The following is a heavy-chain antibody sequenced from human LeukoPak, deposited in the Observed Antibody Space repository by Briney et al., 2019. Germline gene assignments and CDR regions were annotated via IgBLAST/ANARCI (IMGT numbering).Heavy chain of an antibody. V-gene: IGHV1-46*01. CDR3: ARSRSKYDFWSGLSYYYYYMDV. CDR2: INPSGGST. Sequence: ASVKVSCKASGYTFTSYYMHWVRQAPGQGLEWMGIINPSGGSTSYAQKFQGRVTMTRDTSTSTVYMELSSLRSEDTAVYYCARSRSKYDFWSGLSYYYYYMDVWGKGTTVTVSS. J-gene: IGHJ6*03. D-gene: IGHD3-3*01. CDR1: GYTFTSYY.